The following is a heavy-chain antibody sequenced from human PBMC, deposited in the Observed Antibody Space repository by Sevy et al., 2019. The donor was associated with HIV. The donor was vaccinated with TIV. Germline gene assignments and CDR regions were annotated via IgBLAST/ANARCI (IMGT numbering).Heavy chain of an antibody. J-gene: IGHJ3*02. CDR1: GGSISSYY. CDR3: ARGRTLVLRYFDWPDAFDI. Sequence: SETLSLTCTVSGGSISSYYWSWIRQPPGKGLEWIGYIYYSGSTNYNPSLKSRVTISVDTSKNQFSLKLSSVTAADTAVYYWARGRTLVLRYFDWPDAFDIWGQGTMVTVSS. V-gene: IGHV4-59*01. D-gene: IGHD3-9*01. CDR2: IYYSGST.